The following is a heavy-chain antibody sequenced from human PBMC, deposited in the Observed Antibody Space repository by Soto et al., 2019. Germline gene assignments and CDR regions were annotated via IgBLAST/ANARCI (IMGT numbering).Heavy chain of an antibody. CDR3: ARVEYSSSSYYFDY. J-gene: IGHJ4*02. CDR1: GGSISSYY. Sequence: SETLSLTCTVSGGSISSYYWSWIRQPPGKGLEWIGYIYYSGSTNYNPSLKSRVTISVDTSKNQSSLKLSSVTAADTAVYYCARVEYSSSSYYFDYWGQGTLVTVSS. D-gene: IGHD6-6*01. CDR2: IYYSGST. V-gene: IGHV4-59*01.